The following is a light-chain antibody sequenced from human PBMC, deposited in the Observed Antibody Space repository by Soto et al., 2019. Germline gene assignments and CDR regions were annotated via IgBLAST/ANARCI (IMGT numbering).Light chain of an antibody. CDR1: NSDIGTYIY. CDR3: SSYTASRTK. Sequence: QSALTQPASVSGSPGQSITISCTGTNSDIGTYIYVSWYQQHPGKAPKLLIYDVSNRPSGVSNRFSGSKSGNTASLTISGLQAEEEADYYCSSYTASRTKFGGGTKLTV. CDR2: DVS. V-gene: IGLV2-14*01. J-gene: IGLJ2*01.